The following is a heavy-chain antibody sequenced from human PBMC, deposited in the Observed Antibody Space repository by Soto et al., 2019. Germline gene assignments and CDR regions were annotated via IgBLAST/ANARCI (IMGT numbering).Heavy chain of an antibody. CDR1: GFTFDDYT. D-gene: IGHD2-15*01. CDR3: AKDYCSGGSCRNYYYYYGMDV. V-gene: IGHV3-43*01. Sequence: PGGSLRLSCAASGFTFDDYTMHWVRQAPGKGLEWVSLISWDGGSTYYADSVKGRFTISRDNSKNSLYLQMNSLRTEDTALYYCAKDYCSGGSCRNYYYYYGMDVWGQGTTVTVSS. J-gene: IGHJ6*02. CDR2: ISWDGGST.